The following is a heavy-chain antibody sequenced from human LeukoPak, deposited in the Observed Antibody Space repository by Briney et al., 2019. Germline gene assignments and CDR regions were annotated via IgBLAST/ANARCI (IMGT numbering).Heavy chain of an antibody. J-gene: IGHJ5*02. CDR3: ARDLIAARPNWFDP. D-gene: IGHD6-6*01. Sequence: ASVKVSCKASGYTFTTYGISWVRQAPGQGFEWMGWISAYNGNTNYAQKFQGRVTLTTDASTNTAYLELRSLRSDDMAMYYCARDLIAARPNWFDPWGQGTLVTVSS. CDR2: ISAYNGNT. V-gene: IGHV1-18*03. CDR1: GYTFTTYG.